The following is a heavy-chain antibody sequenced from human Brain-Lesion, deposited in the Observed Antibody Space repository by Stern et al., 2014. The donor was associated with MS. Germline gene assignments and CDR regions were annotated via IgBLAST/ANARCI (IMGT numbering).Heavy chain of an antibody. CDR2: IKPDGREK. Sequence: EVQLVQSGGDLVQPGGSLRLSCAASGFRFSNYWMSWVRQAPGKGPEWVANIKPDGREKYYVDSVKGRFTISRDNAKNSLYLQMNSLGVEDTAVYYCARVVDPWGQGTLVTVSS. CDR3: ARVVDP. J-gene: IGHJ5*02. V-gene: IGHV3-7*01. CDR1: GFRFSNYW.